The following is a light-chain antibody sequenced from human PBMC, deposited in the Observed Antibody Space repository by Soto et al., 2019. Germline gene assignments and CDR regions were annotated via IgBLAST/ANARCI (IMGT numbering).Light chain of an antibody. CDR1: QSISSY. CDR2: AAS. Sequence: AIRMTQSPSSLAAATGDRVTITCRASQSISSYLAWYQQKPGKAPKLLIYAASTLQSGVPSRFSGSGSGTDFNLTISCLQSEDFATYYCQEYYSYPLTFGGGTKVEIK. J-gene: IGKJ4*01. CDR3: QEYYSYPLT. V-gene: IGKV1-8*01.